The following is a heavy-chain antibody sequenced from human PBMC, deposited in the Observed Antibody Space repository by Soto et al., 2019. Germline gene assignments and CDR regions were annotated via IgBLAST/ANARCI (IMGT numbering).Heavy chain of an antibody. V-gene: IGHV1-69*12. D-gene: IGHD2-2*01. CDR2: IIPIFGTA. Sequence: QVQLVQSGAEVKKPGSSVKVSCKASGGTFSSYAISWVRQAPGQGLEWMGGIIPIFGTANYAQKFQVRVTITADESTITAYMELSSLRSDDTAVYYCARHVPAAGYYYGMDVWGQGTTVTVSS. J-gene: IGHJ6*02. CDR1: GGTFSSYA. CDR3: ARHVPAAGYYYGMDV.